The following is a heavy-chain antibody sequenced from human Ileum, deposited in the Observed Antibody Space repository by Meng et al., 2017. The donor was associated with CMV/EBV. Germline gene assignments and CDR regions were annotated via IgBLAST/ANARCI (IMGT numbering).Heavy chain of an antibody. CDR1: GFTFSTYA. CDR2: ISDTGAVT. Sequence: EVQLLESGGDLVQPGGSLRLSCAASGFTFSTYAMNWVRQAPGKGLEWVSTISDTGAVTLYADSVKGRFTLSRDNSKNTLYLQMNSLRAEDTAKYYCARHESGRVSPHPLDFWGQGILVTVSS. V-gene: IGHV3-23*01. D-gene: IGHD1-14*01. CDR3: ARHESGRVSPHPLDF. J-gene: IGHJ4*02.